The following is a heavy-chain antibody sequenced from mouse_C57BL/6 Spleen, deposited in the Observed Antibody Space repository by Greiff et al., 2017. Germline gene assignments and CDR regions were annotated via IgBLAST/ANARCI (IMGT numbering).Heavy chain of an antibody. J-gene: IGHJ2*01. V-gene: IGHV1-5*01. Sequence: EVQLQQSGTVLARPGASVKMSCKTSGYTFTSYWMHWVKQRPGQGLEWIGAIYPGNSDTSYNQKFKGKAKLTAVTSASTAYMELSSLTNEDSAVYYCTRRTAQAAYYFGYWGQSTTLTVSS. D-gene: IGHD3-2*02. CDR2: IYPGNSDT. CDR1: GYTFTSYW. CDR3: TRRTAQAAYYFGY.